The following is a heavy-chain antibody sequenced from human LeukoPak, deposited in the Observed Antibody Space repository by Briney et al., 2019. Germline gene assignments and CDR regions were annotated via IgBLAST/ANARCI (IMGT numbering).Heavy chain of an antibody. CDR1: GGTFSSYA. Sequence: ASVKVSCKTSGGTFSSYAISWVRQAPGQGLEWMGGIIPIFGTANYAQKFQGRVTITADESTSTAYMELSSLRSEDTAVYYCASRITGTGPIDYWGQGTLVTVSS. J-gene: IGHJ4*02. D-gene: IGHD1-7*01. V-gene: IGHV1-69*13. CDR2: IIPIFGTA. CDR3: ASRITGTGPIDY.